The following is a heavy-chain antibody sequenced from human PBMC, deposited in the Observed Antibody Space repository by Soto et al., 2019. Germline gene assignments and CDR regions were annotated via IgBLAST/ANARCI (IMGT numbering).Heavy chain of an antibody. CDR1: GGTFSSYT. CDR3: ARDPAYSGNHYFDF. CDR2: IIPILGIA. V-gene: IGHV1-69*04. J-gene: IGHJ4*02. D-gene: IGHD5-12*01. Sequence: SVKVSCKASGGTFSSYTISWVRQAPGQGLEWMGRIIPILGIANYAQKFQGRVTMTTDTSTSTAYMELSSLRSEDTAVYYCARDPAYSGNHYFDFWGQGTLVTVSS.